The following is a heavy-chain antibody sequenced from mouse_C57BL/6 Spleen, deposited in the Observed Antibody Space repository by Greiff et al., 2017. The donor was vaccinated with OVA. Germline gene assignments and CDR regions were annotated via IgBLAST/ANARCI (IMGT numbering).Heavy chain of an antibody. J-gene: IGHJ2*01. D-gene: IGHD1-1*01. Sequence: QVQLQQPGAELVKPGASVKLSCKASGYTFTSYWMQWVKQRPGQGLEWIGEIDPSDSYTNYNQKFKGKATLTVDTSSSTAYMQLSSLTSEDSAVYYCARNNNYYGSSPDYWGQGTTLTVSS. CDR1: GYTFTSYW. CDR3: ARNNNYYGSSPDY. CDR2: IDPSDSYT. V-gene: IGHV1-50*01.